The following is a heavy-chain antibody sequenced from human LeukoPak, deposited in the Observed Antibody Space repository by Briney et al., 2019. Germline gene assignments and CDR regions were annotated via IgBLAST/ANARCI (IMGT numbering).Heavy chain of an antibody. D-gene: IGHD1-26*01. V-gene: IGHV1-18*01. CDR2: ISAYNGNT. Sequence: ASVKVSCTASGYTFRNYGITWVRQAPGQGLEWMGWISAYNGNTQFGQDFQGRVTMTTDTSTNTAYMEWRSRTSGDTAVFYCARWTRTGATGSLDYCGQGTLVTVS. CDR3: ARWTRTGATGSLDY. J-gene: IGHJ4*02. CDR1: GYTFRNYG.